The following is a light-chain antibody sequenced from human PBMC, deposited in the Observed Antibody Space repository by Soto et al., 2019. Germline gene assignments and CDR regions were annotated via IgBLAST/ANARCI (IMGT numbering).Light chain of an antibody. Sequence: DFQMTQSPSSLSASVGDRVTITCQASQDISNYLNWYQQKQGKAPKLLIYDASNLETGVPSRFSGSGSGTDFTFPISSLQPEDNATYYCQQYDNHSGYTFGQGTKLEIK. CDR2: DAS. CDR3: QQYDNHSGYT. V-gene: IGKV1-33*01. J-gene: IGKJ2*01. CDR1: QDISNY.